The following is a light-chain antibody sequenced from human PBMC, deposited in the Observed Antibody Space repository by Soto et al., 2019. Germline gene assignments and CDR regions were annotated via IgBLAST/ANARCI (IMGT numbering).Light chain of an antibody. V-gene: IGKV3-20*01. CDR2: GAS. CDR3: KQYNNWPPT. J-gene: IGKJ3*01. Sequence: EIVLTQSPGTLSLSPGDRATLSCRASQGVSRSYLGWYQQKPGQAPRLLMYGASIRAAGVQDRFSGSGSGTEFTLTIRSLQSDDFAVYYCKQYNNWPPTFGPGTKVDIK. CDR1: QGVSRSY.